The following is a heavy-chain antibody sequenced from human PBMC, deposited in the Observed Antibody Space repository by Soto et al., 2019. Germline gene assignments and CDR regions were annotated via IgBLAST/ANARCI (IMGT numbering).Heavy chain of an antibody. CDR2: ISAYNGNT. CDR1: GYTFTSYG. V-gene: IGHV1-18*01. D-gene: IGHD5-12*01. J-gene: IGHJ4*02. CDR3: ARFKWLQLPVPNFDY. Sequence: QVQLVQSGAEVKKPGASVKVSCKASGYTFTSYGISWVRQAPGQGLEWMGWISAYNGNTNYAQKLQGRVTMTTDTSTSTAYMELRSQRSDDTAVYYCARFKWLQLPVPNFDYWGQGTLVTVSS.